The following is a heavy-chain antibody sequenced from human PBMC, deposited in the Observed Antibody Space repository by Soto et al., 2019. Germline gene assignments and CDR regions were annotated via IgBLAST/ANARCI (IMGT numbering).Heavy chain of an antibody. V-gene: IGHV3-33*01. CDR2: IWYDGSNK. D-gene: IGHD3-9*01. CDR1: GITFSSYG. J-gene: IGHJ6*02. Sequence: GGSLRLSCSASGITFSSYGMHWVRQAPGQRLEWVAVIWYDGSNKYYADSVKGRFTISRDNSKNTLYLQINSLRAEDTAVYYCASIRHLTGYYSVGYGMDVWGQGTTVTVSS. CDR3: ASIRHLTGYYSVGYGMDV.